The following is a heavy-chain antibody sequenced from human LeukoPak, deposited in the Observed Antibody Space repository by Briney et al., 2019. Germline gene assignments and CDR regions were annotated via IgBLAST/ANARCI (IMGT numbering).Heavy chain of an antibody. CDR3: TRDGVPAPEEFDY. CDR1: GFTFNAYY. CDR2: IVVDSGAT. V-gene: IGHV1-2*02. Sequence: GGSVKDSCKASGFTFNAYYVHWVRQAPGQGLEWMGWIVVDSGATNYAPKFQGRVTMTRDTSISTAYMELSRLRSDDTALYFCTRDGVPAPEEFDYWGQGTLVTVSS. D-gene: IGHD2-2*01. J-gene: IGHJ4*02.